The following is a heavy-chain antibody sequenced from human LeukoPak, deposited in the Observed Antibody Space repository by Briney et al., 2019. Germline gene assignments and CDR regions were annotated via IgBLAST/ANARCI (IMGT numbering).Heavy chain of an antibody. Sequence: SETLSLTCTVSGGSISSYYWSWIRQPAGKGPEWIGRIYTSGSTNYNPSLKSRVTMSVDTSKNQFSLKLCSVTAADTAVYYCEKAPSYSSGCFLSLPWGGEETLPTVPS. CDR1: GGSISSYY. CDR2: IYTSGST. D-gene: IGHD6-19*01. CDR3: EKAPSYSSGCFLSLPW. J-gene: IGHJ4*02. V-gene: IGHV4-4*07.